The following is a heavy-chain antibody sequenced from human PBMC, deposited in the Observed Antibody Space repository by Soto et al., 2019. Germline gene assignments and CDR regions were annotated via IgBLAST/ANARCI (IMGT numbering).Heavy chain of an antibody. Sequence: SETLSLTCDVSGDSISTYFWSWIRQPPGKGLEWIGYVYYSGSTLYNPSLESRVTLSIYMSKKQVSLKLNSVIAADTAVYYCARTRMIESWIDYWGHGTLVTVS. CDR3: ARTRMIESWIDY. V-gene: IGHV4-59*01. D-gene: IGHD2-21*01. CDR1: GDSISTYF. J-gene: IGHJ4*01. CDR2: VYYSGST.